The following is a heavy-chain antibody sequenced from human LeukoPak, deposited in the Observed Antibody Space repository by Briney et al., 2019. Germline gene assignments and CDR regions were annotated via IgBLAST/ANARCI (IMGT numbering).Heavy chain of an antibody. CDR1: GYTFTSYY. V-gene: IGHV1-46*01. CDR3: AREAPQGRSSHGGARYFDY. CDR2: INPSGGST. J-gene: IGHJ4*02. Sequence: GASVKVSCKASGYTFTSYYMHWVRQAPGQGLEWMGIINPSGGSTSYAQKFQGRVTMTRDTSISTAYMELSRLRSDDTAVYYCAREAPQGRSSHGGARYFDYWGQGTLVTVSS. D-gene: IGHD6-6*01.